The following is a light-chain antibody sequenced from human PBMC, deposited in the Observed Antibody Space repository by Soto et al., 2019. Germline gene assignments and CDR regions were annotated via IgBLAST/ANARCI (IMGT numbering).Light chain of an antibody. CDR1: QSVSSSY. J-gene: IGKJ1*01. Sequence: VLTQSPGTLSLSPGERATLSCRASQSVSSSYLAWYQQRPGQAPRLLIYGASSRATGIPDRFSGSGSGTDFTLTISRLEPEDFAVYYCQQCGSSPPWTFGQGTKVDIK. CDR2: GAS. CDR3: QQCGSSPPWT. V-gene: IGKV3-20*01.